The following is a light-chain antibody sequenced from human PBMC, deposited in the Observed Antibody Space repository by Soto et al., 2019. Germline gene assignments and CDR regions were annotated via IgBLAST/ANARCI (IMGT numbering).Light chain of an antibody. V-gene: IGKV1-5*03. CDR2: KAS. J-gene: IGKJ1*01. Sequence: IQMTQSPSTLSASVGDRVTITCRASQSISSWLAWYQQKPGKAPKLLIYKASSLESGVPSRFRGSGSGTELILTISSLQPENFEPYYCLQDYNYPRTSGQGTKVDI. CDR1: QSISSW. CDR3: LQDYNYPRT.